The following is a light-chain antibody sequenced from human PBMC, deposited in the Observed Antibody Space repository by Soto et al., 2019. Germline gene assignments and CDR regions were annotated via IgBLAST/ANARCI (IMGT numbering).Light chain of an antibody. Sequence: DIQMTQSPSTLSASVGDRVTITCRASQSIGTWLAWYQQKPGKAPKLLIYDASSLESGVPSRFSGSGSGTEFTLTISSLQPDDFATYYCQQYNNYGTFGQGTKVDIK. V-gene: IGKV1-5*01. CDR2: DAS. CDR3: QQYNNYGT. CDR1: QSIGTW. J-gene: IGKJ1*01.